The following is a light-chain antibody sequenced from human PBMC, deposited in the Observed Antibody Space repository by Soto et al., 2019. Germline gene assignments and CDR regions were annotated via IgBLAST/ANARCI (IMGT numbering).Light chain of an antibody. J-gene: IGKJ2*01. Sequence: EIVLTQSPGTLSLSPGERATLSCRASQSVSSNYLAWYRQKPGQAPRLLIYGATNRATGIPDRFSGSGSGTDFTLTISRLVPEDFALYYCQQYGSSPGYTFGQGTKLEIK. CDR1: QSVSSNY. CDR3: QQYGSSPGYT. V-gene: IGKV3-20*01. CDR2: GAT.